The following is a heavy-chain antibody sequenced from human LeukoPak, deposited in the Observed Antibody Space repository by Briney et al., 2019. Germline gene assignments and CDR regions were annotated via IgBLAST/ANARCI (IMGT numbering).Heavy chain of an antibody. Sequence: GGSLRLSCVGSGFIFRSYAVTWVRQAPGKGLEWVSSITANGDATYYADSVKGRFTISRDNSKNTLYLQMSSLRAEDTAVYYCATFGVIVRNDYFDYWGQGALVAVSS. CDR1: GFIFRSYA. CDR2: ITANGDAT. D-gene: IGHD3-3*01. V-gene: IGHV3-23*01. CDR3: ATFGVIVRNDYFDY. J-gene: IGHJ4*02.